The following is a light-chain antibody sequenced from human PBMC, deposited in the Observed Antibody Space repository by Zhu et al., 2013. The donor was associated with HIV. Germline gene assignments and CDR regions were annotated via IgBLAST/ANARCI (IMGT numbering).Light chain of an antibody. CDR2: DAS. CDR1: QSISSW. J-gene: IGKJ1*01. CDR3: QQYDTSST. Sequence: DIQMTQSPSTLSASVGDRVTITCRASQSISSWLAWYQQKPGKAPKLLIYDASSLESGVPSRFGGSGSGTDFTLTITNLQPDDFATYYCQQYDTSSTFGQGT. V-gene: IGKV1-5*01.